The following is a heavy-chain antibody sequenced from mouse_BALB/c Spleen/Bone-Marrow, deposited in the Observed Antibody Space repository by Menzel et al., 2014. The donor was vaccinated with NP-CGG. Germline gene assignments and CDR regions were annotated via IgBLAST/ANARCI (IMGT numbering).Heavy chain of an antibody. CDR2: SRNKAKYYTT. D-gene: IGHD2-10*02. CDR3: ARDVGYGNYFVY. J-gene: IGHJ3*01. V-gene: IGHV7-1*02. CDR1: GFTFSDFY. Sequence: EVQRVESGGGLVQPGDSLRLSCAPSGFTFSDFYMEWVRQPPGKRLEWIAASRNKAKYYTTEYSAPVKGRFIVSRDTPQSVLYLQMNALRAEDTAIYYCARDVGYGNYFVYWGQGTLVTVSA.